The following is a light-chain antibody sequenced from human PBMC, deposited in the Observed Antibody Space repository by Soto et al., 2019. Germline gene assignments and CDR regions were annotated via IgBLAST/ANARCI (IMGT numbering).Light chain of an antibody. CDR1: QSVSSY. CDR2: DAS. CDR3: QQRSNWPVDFT. Sequence: EIVLTQSPATLSLSPGERATLSCRASQSVSSYLAWYQQKPGQAPRLLIYDASNRATGIPARFSGSGSGTDFTLTISSLEPEDFAVYYCQQRSNWPVDFTFGPGTKVDIK. J-gene: IGKJ3*01. V-gene: IGKV3-11*01.